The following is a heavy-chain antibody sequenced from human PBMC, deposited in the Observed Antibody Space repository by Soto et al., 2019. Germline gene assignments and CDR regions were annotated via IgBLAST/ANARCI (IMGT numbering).Heavy chain of an antibody. V-gene: IGHV2-5*02. CDR1: GFSLSTSGVG. CDR3: AHKRGYYDFWSGYAP. D-gene: IGHD3-3*01. CDR2: IYCDDDK. J-gene: IGHJ5*02. Sequence: QITLKESGPTLVKPTQTLTLTCTFSGFSLSTSGVGVGWIRQPPGKALEWVALIYCDDDKLYSPSLKRKLTITKDPSKNQVVLTMTNMDPVDTATYSCAHKRGYYDFWSGYAPWGQGTLVTVSS.